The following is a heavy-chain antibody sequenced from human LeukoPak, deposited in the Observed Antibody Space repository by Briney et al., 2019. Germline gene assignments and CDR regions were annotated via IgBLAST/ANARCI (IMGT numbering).Heavy chain of an antibody. CDR1: GGSFSGYY. V-gene: IGHV4-34*01. D-gene: IGHD4-11*01. Sequence: SETLSLTCAVYGGSFSGYYWSWIRQPPGKGLEWIGEINHSGSTNYNPSLKSRVTMSVDTSKNQFSLKVTSMTAADTAVYYCARATTSGFDCWGQGTLVTVSS. CDR3: ARATTSGFDC. J-gene: IGHJ4*02. CDR2: INHSGST.